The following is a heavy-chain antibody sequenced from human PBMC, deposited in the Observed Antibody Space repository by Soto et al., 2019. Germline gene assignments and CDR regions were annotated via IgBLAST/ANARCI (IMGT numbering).Heavy chain of an antibody. V-gene: IGHV3-48*02. CDR1: GFTFSSYS. J-gene: IGHJ2*01. Sequence: EVQLVESGGGLVQPGGSLRLSCAASGFTFSSYSMNWVRQAPGKGLEWVSYLSSSSSTIYYAVSVKGRFTISRDNDKNSLYLQMYSLRDEDRAVYYCARGRAYSSSWYVDWYFDLWGRGTLVTVSS. CDR3: ARGRAYSSSWYVDWYFDL. CDR2: LSSSSSTI. D-gene: IGHD6-13*01.